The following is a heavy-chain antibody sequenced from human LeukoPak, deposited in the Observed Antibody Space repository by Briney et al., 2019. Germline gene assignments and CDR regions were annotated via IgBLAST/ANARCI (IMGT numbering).Heavy chain of an antibody. CDR3: AKSFLGYSYGKIDY. V-gene: IGHV3-23*01. Sequence: GGSLRLSRAASGFTFDNYAMSWVRQAPGKGLEWVSGISGSGGSTYYVDSVKGRFTISRDNSKNTLYLQMNSLRVEDTAVYYCAKSFLGYSYGKIDYWGQGTLVNVCS. CDR2: ISGSGGST. CDR1: GFTFDNYA. D-gene: IGHD5-18*01. J-gene: IGHJ4*02.